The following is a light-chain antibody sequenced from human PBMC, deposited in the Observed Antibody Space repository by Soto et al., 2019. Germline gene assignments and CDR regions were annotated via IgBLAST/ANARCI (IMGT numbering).Light chain of an antibody. J-gene: IGLJ2*01. CDR1: SSNIGAGYD. CDR2: GNS. CDR3: QSYDSSHVE. V-gene: IGLV1-40*01. Sequence: QSVLTQPPSVSGAPGQRVTISCTGSSSNIGAGYDVHWYQQLPGTAPKLLIYGNSNRPSGVPDRFSGSKSGTSASLAITGLQAEDEADYYCQSYDSSHVEFGRGTKLTVL.